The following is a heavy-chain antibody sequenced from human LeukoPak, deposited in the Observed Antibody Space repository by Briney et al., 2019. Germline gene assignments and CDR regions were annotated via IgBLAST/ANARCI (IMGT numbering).Heavy chain of an antibody. D-gene: IGHD3-22*01. CDR2: IIPIFGTA. CDR3: AXTYYYDSSGYLTTSYYFXX. Sequence: ASVKVSCKASGGTFSSYAISWVRQAPGQGLEWMGGIIPIFGTANYAQKFQGRVTITTDESTSTAYMELSRLRSEDTAVYYCAXTYYYDSSGYLTTSYYFXXWGQXXLVT. CDR1: GGTFSSYA. J-gene: IGHJ4*02. V-gene: IGHV1-69*05.